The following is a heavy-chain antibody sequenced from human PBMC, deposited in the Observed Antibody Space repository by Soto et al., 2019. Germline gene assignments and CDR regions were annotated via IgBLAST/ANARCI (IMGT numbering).Heavy chain of an antibody. CDR1: GGSVSD. D-gene: IGHD1-1*01. CDR2: IYYSGST. V-gene: IGHV4-31*03. CDR3: AEGANVFGP. J-gene: IGHJ5*02. Sequence: QVQLQESGPGLVKPSQTLSLTCTVSGGSVSDWTWIRQHPGKGLEWIASIYYSGSTYYNPSLRSRVTISIDTAKNQFSLELSSVTAADTAVYYCAEGANVFGPWGQGILVTVSS.